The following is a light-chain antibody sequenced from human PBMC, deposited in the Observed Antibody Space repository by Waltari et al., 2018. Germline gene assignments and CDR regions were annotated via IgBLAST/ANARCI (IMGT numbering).Light chain of an antibody. CDR2: DVS. V-gene: IGLV2-11*01. J-gene: IGLJ2*01. CDR1: SSDVGGYNS. Sequence: QSALTQPRSVSGPPGPSVTISCTGTSSDVGGYNSVSWYQQHPGKAPNLMIYDVSKRPSGVPDRFSGSKSGNTASLTISGLQAEDEADYYCCSYAGSYTVVFGGGTKLTVL. CDR3: CSYAGSYTVV.